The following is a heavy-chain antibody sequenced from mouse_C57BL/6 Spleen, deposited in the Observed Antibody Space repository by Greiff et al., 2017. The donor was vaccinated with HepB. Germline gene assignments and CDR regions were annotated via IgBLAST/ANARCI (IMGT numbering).Heavy chain of an antibody. J-gene: IGHJ1*03. D-gene: IGHD1-1*01. CDR1: GYTFTSYW. Sequence: EVQLQQSGTVLARPGASVKMSCKTSGYTFTSYWMHWVKQRPGQGLEWIGAIYPGNSDTSYNQKFKGKAKLTAVTSASTAYMELSSLTNEDSAVYDCTRSAVYLRGYFDVWGTGTTVTVSS. CDR2: IYPGNSDT. CDR3: TRSAVYLRGYFDV. V-gene: IGHV1-5*01.